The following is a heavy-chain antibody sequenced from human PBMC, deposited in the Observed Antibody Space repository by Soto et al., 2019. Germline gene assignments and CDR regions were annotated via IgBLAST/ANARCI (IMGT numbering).Heavy chain of an antibody. Sequence: SLRLSCAASGFTFDDYAMHWVRQAPGKGLEWVSGISWNSGSIGYADSVKGRFTISRDNAKNSLYLQMNSLRAEDTALYYCAKVTSPGAFDIWGQGTMVTVSS. V-gene: IGHV3-9*01. CDR2: ISWNSGSI. J-gene: IGHJ3*02. CDR3: AKVTSPGAFDI. CDR1: GFTFDDYA.